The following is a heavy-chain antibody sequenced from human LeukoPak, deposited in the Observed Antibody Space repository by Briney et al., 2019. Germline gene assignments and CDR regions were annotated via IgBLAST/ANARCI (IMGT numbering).Heavy chain of an antibody. D-gene: IGHD3-22*01. CDR2: ISSSSSYI. J-gene: IGHJ1*01. V-gene: IGHV3-21*01. CDR3: ARGSYDSSDFEYFQH. CDR1: GFTFSSYS. Sequence: GGSLRLSCAASGFTFSSYSMNWVRQAPGKGLEWVSSISSSSSYIYYADSVKGRFTISRDNAKNSLYLQMNSLRAEDTAVYYCARGSYDSSDFEYFQHWGQGTLVTVSS.